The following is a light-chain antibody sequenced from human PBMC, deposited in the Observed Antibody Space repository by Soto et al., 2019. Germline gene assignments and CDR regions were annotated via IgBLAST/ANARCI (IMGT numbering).Light chain of an antibody. V-gene: IGKV3-20*01. CDR2: GAS. CDR3: QQYGSSGT. J-gene: IGKJ1*01. CDR1: QGIGDT. Sequence: EVVMRQSPATLSVSPGEGATLSFRASQGIGDTLAWYQHKPGQTPRLLIYGASNRATGIPDRFSGSGSGTDFTLTISRLEPEDFAVYYCQQYGSSGTFGQGTKVDI.